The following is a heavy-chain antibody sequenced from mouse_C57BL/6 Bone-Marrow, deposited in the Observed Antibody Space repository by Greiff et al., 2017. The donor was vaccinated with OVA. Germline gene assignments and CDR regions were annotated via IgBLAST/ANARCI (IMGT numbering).Heavy chain of an antibody. J-gene: IGHJ1*03. CDR3: ARKLGEGRYFDV. D-gene: IGHD4-1*01. Sequence: EVKLQQSGPELVKPGASVKISCKASGYTFTDYYMNWVKQSHGKSLEWIGDINPNNGGTSYNQKFKGKATLTVDKSSSTAYMELRSLTSEDSAVYYCARKLGEGRYFDVWGTGTTVTVSS. CDR1: GYTFTDYY. CDR2: INPNNGGT. V-gene: IGHV1-26*01.